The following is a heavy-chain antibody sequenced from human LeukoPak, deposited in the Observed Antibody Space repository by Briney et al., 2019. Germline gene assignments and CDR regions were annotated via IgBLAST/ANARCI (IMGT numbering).Heavy chain of an antibody. CDR3: ARDNQRDAFDI. CDR2: IYYSGST. V-gene: IGHV4-59*01. Sequence: SETLSLTCTVSGDSISGYYWSWIRQPPGKGLEWIGYIYYSGSTNYNPSLKSRVTISVDTSKNQFSLKLSSVTAADTAVYCCARDNQRDAFDIWGQGTMVTVSS. CDR1: GDSISGYY. J-gene: IGHJ3*02. D-gene: IGHD2-2*01.